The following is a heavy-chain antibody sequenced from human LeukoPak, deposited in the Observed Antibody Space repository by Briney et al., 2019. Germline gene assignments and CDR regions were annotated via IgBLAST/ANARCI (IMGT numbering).Heavy chain of an antibody. J-gene: IGHJ4*02. Sequence: PGGSLRLSCAASGFTFSSYAMHWVRQAPGKGLEWVAVISYDGSNKYYADSVKGRFTISRDNSKNTLYLQMNSLRAEDTAVYYCASGLGDFWSGVDYWGQGTLVTVSS. D-gene: IGHD3-3*01. CDR3: ASGLGDFWSGVDY. CDR2: ISYDGSNK. V-gene: IGHV3-30-3*01. CDR1: GFTFSSYA.